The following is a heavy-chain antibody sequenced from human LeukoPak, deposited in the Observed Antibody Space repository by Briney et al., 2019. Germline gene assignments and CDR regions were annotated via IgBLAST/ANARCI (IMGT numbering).Heavy chain of an antibody. Sequence: SGTLSLTCTISGVSLSTSYWWNWVRQPPGKGLEWIGEFFHIGATNFIQSLKSRVPFSVDKYKNQVSLNLNSVTAADTVVYYCARVGEVRFDFWGQGGLVTVSS. V-gene: IGHV4-4*02. CDR1: GVSLSTSYW. D-gene: IGHD4-11*01. CDR3: ARVGEVRFDF. CDR2: FFHIGAT. J-gene: IGHJ4*02.